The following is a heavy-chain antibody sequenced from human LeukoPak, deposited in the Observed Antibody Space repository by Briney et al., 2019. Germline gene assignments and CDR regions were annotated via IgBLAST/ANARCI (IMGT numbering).Heavy chain of an antibody. V-gene: IGHV3-53*01. Sequence: GGSLRLSCAASGFTVSSNYMSWVRQAPGKGLEWVSVIYSGGSTYYADSVKGRFTISRDNSKNTLYLQMNRLRAEDTAVYYCARAPYIPAAGTNSGARWGYFDYWGQGTLVTVSS. J-gene: IGHJ4*02. CDR2: IYSGGST. CDR1: GFTVSSNY. CDR3: ARAPYIPAAGTNSGARWGYFDY. D-gene: IGHD6-13*01.